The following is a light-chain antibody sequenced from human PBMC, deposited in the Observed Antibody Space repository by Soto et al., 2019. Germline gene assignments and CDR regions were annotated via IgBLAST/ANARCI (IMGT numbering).Light chain of an antibody. V-gene: IGKV1-27*01. CDR2: AAS. Sequence: IQMTQSPSSLSASVGDRVTITCRASQGISTYLAWYQQKPGKVPKLLIYAASTLQSGVPSRFSGSGSGTEFTLTISSMQPEDVATYYCQKYNSAPWTFGQGTKVEIK. CDR3: QKYNSAPWT. CDR1: QGISTY. J-gene: IGKJ1*01.